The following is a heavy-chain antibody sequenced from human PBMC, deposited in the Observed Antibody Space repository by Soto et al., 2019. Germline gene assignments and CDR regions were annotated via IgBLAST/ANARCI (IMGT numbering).Heavy chain of an antibody. D-gene: IGHD5-12*01. CDR3: ASDSPRGRDGDNYVYFDY. CDR1: VGTFSSYA. CDR2: IIPIFGTA. Sequence: QVQLVQSGAEVKKPGSSVKVSCKASVGTFSSYAISWVRQAPGQGLEWMGGIIPIFGTANYAQKFQGRVTITADESTSTAYMELSSLRSEDTAVYYCASDSPRGRDGDNYVYFDYWGQGTLVTVSS. V-gene: IGHV1-69*01. J-gene: IGHJ4*02.